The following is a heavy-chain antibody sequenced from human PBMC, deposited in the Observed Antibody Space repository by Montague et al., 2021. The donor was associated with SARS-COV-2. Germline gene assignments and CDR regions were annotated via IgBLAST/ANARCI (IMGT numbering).Heavy chain of an antibody. CDR2: ILHSGHT. J-gene: IGHJ4*02. Sequence: SETLSLTCSVSGASTTTYYWSWIRQAPGKGLEWIAYILHSGHTNYNPSLRSRVAISIDTSRDQFSLSLTSITAADTAVYYCARQPYLASAYYFDYWGLGTLVTVSS. CDR1: GASTTTYY. D-gene: IGHD3-10*01. V-gene: IGHV4-59*01. CDR3: ARQPYLASAYYFDY.